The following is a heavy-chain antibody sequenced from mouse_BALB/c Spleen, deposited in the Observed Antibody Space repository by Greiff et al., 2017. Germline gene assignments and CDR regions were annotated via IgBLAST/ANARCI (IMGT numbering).Heavy chain of an antibody. CDR2: ISDGGSYT. CDR3: ARGGAAMDY. CDR1: GFTFSDYY. Sequence: EVNVVESGGGLVKPGGSLKLSCAASGFTFSDYYMYWVRQTPEKRLEWVATISDGGSYTYYPDSVQGRFTISRDNAKNHLYLQMSSLKSADTAMYYWARGGAAMDYWGQGTSVTVAS. V-gene: IGHV5-4*02. J-gene: IGHJ4*01.